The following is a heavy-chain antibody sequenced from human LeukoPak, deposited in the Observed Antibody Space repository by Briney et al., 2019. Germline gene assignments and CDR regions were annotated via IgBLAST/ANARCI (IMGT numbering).Heavy chain of an antibody. CDR3: TRYDSDTAMLDY. Sequence: KASETLSLTCTVSGGSISSYYWSCIRRHPGKGLDWIGYIYYSGSTNYNPSRKSRVTISVYTSKKHLSLKLTSVTAADTAVYYCTRYDSDTAMLDYWGQGTLVTVSS. J-gene: IGHJ4*02. V-gene: IGHV4-59*08. D-gene: IGHD3-22*01. CDR2: IYYSGST. CDR1: GGSISSYY.